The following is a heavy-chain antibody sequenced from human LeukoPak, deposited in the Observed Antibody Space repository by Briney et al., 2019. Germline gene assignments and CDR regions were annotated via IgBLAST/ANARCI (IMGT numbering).Heavy chain of an antibody. Sequence: SETLSLTCTVSGGSISSYYWSWIRQPPGKGLEWIGYIHYSGSTNYNPSLKSRVTISVDTSKNQFSLKLSSETAADTAVYYCARRTYGDYVWWFDPWGQGTLVTVSS. J-gene: IGHJ5*02. CDR2: IHYSGST. CDR3: ARRTYGDYVWWFDP. CDR1: GGSISSYY. D-gene: IGHD4-17*01. V-gene: IGHV4-59*01.